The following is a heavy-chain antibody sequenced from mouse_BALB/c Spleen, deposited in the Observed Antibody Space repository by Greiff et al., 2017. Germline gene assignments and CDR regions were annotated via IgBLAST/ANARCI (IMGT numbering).Heavy chain of an antibody. V-gene: IGHV14-3*02. CDR3: ASTTTAYYFDY. CDR2: IDPANGNT. Sequence: VQLKESGAELVKPGASVKLSCTASGFNIKDTYMHWVKQRPEQGLEWIGRIDPANGNTKYDPKFQGKATITADTSSNTAYLQLSSLTSEDTAVYYCASTTTAYYFDYWGQGTTLTVSS. CDR1: GFNIKDTY. D-gene: IGHD1-2*01. J-gene: IGHJ2*01.